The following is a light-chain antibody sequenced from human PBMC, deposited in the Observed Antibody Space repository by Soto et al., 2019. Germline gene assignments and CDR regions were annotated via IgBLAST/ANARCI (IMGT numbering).Light chain of an antibody. Sequence: DIQMTQSPSSLSASVGDRVTITCRASQSISSNLNWYQQKPGKAPKLLIYAASSLQSGVPSRFSGGGSGTDFTLTISSLQPEDFATYSCQQSYSTPRTFGGGTKVDIK. CDR1: QSISSN. J-gene: IGKJ4*01. CDR2: AAS. V-gene: IGKV1-39*01. CDR3: QQSYSTPRT.